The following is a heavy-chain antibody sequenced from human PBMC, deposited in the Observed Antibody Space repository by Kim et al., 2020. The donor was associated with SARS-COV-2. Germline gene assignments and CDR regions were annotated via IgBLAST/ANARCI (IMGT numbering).Heavy chain of an antibody. J-gene: IGHJ6*02. V-gene: IGHV5-51*01. D-gene: IGHD4-17*01. CDR1: GYTFTSFW. CDR2: IYPGDSDT. CDR3: ARHRRATGLGSKIYYYGMDV. Sequence: GESLKISCKGSGYTFTSFWIGWVRQMPGKGLEWMGIIYPGDSDTRYSPSFQGQVTISTDKSINTAYLRWSRLKASDTAMYYCARHRRATGLGSKIYYYGMDVWGQGTTVTVSS.